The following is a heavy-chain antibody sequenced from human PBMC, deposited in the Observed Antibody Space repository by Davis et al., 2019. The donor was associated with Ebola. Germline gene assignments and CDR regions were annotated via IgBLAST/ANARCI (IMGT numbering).Heavy chain of an antibody. Sequence: ASVKVSCTASGYIFTSYAMHWVRQAPGQRLEWMGWINGGNGDTKYSQKFQGRVTITRDTSASTAYMELSSLRSEDTAVYYCARVESSSWYYYYGMDVWGQGTTVTVSS. V-gene: IGHV1-3*01. CDR2: INGGNGDT. J-gene: IGHJ6*02. CDR1: GYIFTSYA. CDR3: ARVESSSWYYYYGMDV. D-gene: IGHD6-13*01.